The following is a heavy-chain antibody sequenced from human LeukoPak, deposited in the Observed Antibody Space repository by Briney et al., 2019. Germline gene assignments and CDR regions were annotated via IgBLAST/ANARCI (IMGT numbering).Heavy chain of an antibody. CDR2: INTSGGST. CDR1: GYTFTSYY. J-gene: IGHJ6*02. Sequence: ASVKVSCKASGYTFTSYYMHWVRQPPGQGLEWMGIINTSGGSTTYAQKFQGRVSMTRDTSTSTVYLEVSSLRSEDTAVYYCATSRSSYCSSTSCTNYYYYGMDVWGQGTTVTVSS. V-gene: IGHV1-46*01. D-gene: IGHD2-2*01. CDR3: ATSRSSYCSSTSCTNYYYYGMDV.